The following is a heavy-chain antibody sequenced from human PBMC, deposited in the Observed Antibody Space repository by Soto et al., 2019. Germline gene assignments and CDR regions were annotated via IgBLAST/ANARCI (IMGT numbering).Heavy chain of an antibody. Sequence: ASVKVSCKASGYTFTSYDVNWVRQATGQGFEYLEWMNPNGGNTGYVKKFQGRVTMTRDTSMSTAYMELSCLRSEDTAVYYCSRGIKYGGYSRWFETWGPGNLVTSPQ. V-gene: IGHV1-8*01. CDR3: SRGIKYGGYSRWFET. CDR1: GYTFTSYD. D-gene: IGHD5-18*01. CDR2: MNPNGGNT. J-gene: IGHJ5*02.